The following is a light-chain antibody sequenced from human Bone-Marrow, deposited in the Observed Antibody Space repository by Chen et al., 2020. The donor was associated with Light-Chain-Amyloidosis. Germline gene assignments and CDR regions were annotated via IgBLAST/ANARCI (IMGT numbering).Light chain of an antibody. J-gene: IGLJ3*02. Sequence: SYVLTQPSPVSVAPGHPDTLACVGNNIGSTSVHWYQQTPGQAPLLVVYDDSDRPSGIPERLSGSNSGNTATLTISRVEAGDEADYYCQVWDRSSDRPVFGGGTKLTVL. CDR1: NIGSTS. CDR3: QVWDRSSDRPV. V-gene: IGLV3-21*02. CDR2: DDS.